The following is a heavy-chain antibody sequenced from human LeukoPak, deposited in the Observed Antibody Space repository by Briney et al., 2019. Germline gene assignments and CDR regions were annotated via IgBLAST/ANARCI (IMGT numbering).Heavy chain of an antibody. CDR1: GYTFTSYA. D-gene: IGHD5-12*01. CDR2: INAGNGNT. V-gene: IGHV1-3*01. J-gene: IGHJ6*04. Sequence: ASVKVSCKASGYTFTSYAMHWVRQAPGQRLEWMGWINAGNGNTKYSQKFQGRVTITRDTSASTAYMELSGLRSEDTAVYYCARVGKWGGYDSGRFNYYYGMDVWGKGTTGTVSS. CDR3: ARVGKWGGYDSGRFNYYYGMDV.